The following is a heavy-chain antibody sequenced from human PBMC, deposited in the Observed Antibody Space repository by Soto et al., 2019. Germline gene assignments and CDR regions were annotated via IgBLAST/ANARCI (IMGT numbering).Heavy chain of an antibody. J-gene: IGHJ4*02. CDR3: ARDGTLYDSSGYYYLY. D-gene: IGHD3-22*01. V-gene: IGHV1-69*13. CDR2: IIPLFAKA. CDR1: GGTFSRYA. Sequence: VASVKVSCKASGGTFSRYAISWVRQAPGQGLEWMGGIIPLFAKANYAQKFQGRVTITADESTSTAYMELSSLRSEDTAVYYCARDGTLYDSSGYYYLYWGQGTLVTVSS.